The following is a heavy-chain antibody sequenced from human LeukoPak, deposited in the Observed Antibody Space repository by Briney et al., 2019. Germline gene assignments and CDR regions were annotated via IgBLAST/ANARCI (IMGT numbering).Heavy chain of an antibody. V-gene: IGHV4-4*07. D-gene: IGHD3-3*01. Sequence: SETLSLTCTVSGGPISSYYWSCIRPPAGKGLEGIGRIYTSGSTNYNPSLKSRVTMSVDTSKNQFSLKLSSVTVADTAVYYCARDPYDFWSGDAFDIWGQGTMVTVSS. CDR2: IYTSGST. CDR1: GGPISSYY. CDR3: ARDPYDFWSGDAFDI. J-gene: IGHJ3*02.